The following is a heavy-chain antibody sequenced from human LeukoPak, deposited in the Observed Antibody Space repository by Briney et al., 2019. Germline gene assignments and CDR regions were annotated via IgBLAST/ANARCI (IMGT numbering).Heavy chain of an antibody. CDR3: ARDGLLQMGSSSADNYYYYGMDV. D-gene: IGHD3-10*01. V-gene: IGHV1-18*01. CDR1: GYTFTSYG. Sequence: ASVKVSCKASGYTFTSYGISWVRQAPGRGLEWMGWISAYNGNTNYAQKLQGRVTMTTDTSTSTAYMELRSLRSDDTAVYYCARDGLLQMGSSSADNYYYYGMDVWGQGTTVTVSS. J-gene: IGHJ6*02. CDR2: ISAYNGNT.